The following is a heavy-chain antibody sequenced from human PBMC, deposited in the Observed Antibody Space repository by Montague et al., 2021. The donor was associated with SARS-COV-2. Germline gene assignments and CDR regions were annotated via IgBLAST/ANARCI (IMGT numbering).Heavy chain of an antibody. V-gene: IGHV4-34*01. D-gene: IGHD3-10*01. CDR2: IHHGGST. CDR3: ARLGDGVVPSPILGVGPYYSYYYMDV. Sequence: SETLSLTCAVHGGSLSTYSWNWNRQPPGKGLEWIGEIHHGGSTNYNPSLKSRVTISADTSKNQFSLKLTSVAAADTAVYYCARLGDGVVPSPILGVGPYYSYYYMDVWGKGTTVTVSS. CDR1: GGSLSTYS. J-gene: IGHJ6*03.